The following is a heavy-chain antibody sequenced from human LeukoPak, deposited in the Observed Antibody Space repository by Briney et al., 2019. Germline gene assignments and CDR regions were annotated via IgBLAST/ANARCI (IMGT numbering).Heavy chain of an antibody. CDR1: AFTFSTYA. V-gene: IGHV3-30*04. J-gene: IGHJ5*02. D-gene: IGHD6-13*01. CDR3: ARSYSTSWYSTDWFDP. Sequence: PWTSDRLSCAASAFTFSTYAMHWVRQAPGKGLEWVAMISLAGTNRHYADSVEGRFTISRDNSKNTLYLQMSSVRPEDTAFYYCARSYSTSWYSTDWFDPWGQGTLVTLSS. CDR2: ISLAGTNR.